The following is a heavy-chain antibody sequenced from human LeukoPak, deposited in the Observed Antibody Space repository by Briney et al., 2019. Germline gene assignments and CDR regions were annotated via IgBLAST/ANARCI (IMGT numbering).Heavy chain of an antibody. D-gene: IGHD2-8*01. V-gene: IGHV3-7*01. Sequence: PGGSLRLSCAASGFTFSNYWMSWVRQAPGKGLEWVANIKPDGSEKYCVDSVKGRFTISRDNAKNSLYLQMNSLRAEDTAVYYCARGMGLDYWGQGTLVTVSS. CDR1: GFTFSNYW. CDR3: ARGMGLDY. CDR2: IKPDGSEK. J-gene: IGHJ4*02.